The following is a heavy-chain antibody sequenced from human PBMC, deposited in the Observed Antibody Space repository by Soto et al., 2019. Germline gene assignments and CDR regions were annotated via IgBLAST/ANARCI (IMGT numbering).Heavy chain of an antibody. Sequence: PGWSLRLSCATSVFTFISYEMKWVRQAPGKGLEWVSYISSSGSTIYYADSVKGRFTISRDNAKNSLYLQMDSLRAEDTAVYYCARDQEAGSFFPYYYGMDVWGQGTTVTVSS. CDR3: ARDQEAGSFFPYYYGMDV. D-gene: IGHD6-13*01. V-gene: IGHV3-48*03. CDR2: ISSSGSTI. CDR1: VFTFISYE. J-gene: IGHJ6*02.